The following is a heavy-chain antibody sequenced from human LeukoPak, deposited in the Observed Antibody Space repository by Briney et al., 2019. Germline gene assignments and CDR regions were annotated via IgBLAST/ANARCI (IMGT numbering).Heavy chain of an antibody. Sequence: GGSLRLSCAASGFTFSSYWMHWVRQAPGKGLVWVSRINSDGSSTSYADSVKGRFTISRDNSKNTLYLQMNSLRAEDTAVCYCASAYCGGDCTPYWYFDLWGRGTLVTVSS. CDR3: ASAYCGGDCTPYWYFDL. CDR1: GFTFSSYW. V-gene: IGHV3-74*01. J-gene: IGHJ2*01. D-gene: IGHD2-21*02. CDR2: INSDGSST.